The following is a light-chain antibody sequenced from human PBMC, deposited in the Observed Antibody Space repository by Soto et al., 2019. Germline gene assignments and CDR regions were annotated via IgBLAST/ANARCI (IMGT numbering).Light chain of an antibody. CDR1: QSVSSSY. J-gene: IGKJ5*01. CDR3: QQYGSSLPIT. CDR2: GAS. V-gene: IGKV3-20*01. Sequence: ENVLPQSPGTLSLTPREIANLSFSASQSVSSSYLAWYQQKPGQAPRLLIYGASSRATGIPDRFSGRGAWTDFTLTISRLEPEDLAVYYCQQYGSSLPITVGQGTRLEI.